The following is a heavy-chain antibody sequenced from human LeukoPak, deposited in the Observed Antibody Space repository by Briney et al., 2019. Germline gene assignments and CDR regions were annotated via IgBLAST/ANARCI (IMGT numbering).Heavy chain of an antibody. CDR3: SRGPIQLWVHNGVDV. J-gene: IGHJ6*02. CDR1: GFNFGDHD. Sequence: GGSLRLSCTTSGFNFGDHDMTWVRQAPGKGLEWVGFIRRKAYRGTTEYAASVKGRFTISRDDSKSVVYLQMNSLKSEDTAVYYCSRGPIQLWVHNGVDVWGQGTTVTVSS. D-gene: IGHD5-18*01. CDR2: IRRKAYRGTT. V-gene: IGHV3-49*04.